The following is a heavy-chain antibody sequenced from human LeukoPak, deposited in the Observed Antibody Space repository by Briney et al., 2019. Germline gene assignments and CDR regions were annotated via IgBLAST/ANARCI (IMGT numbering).Heavy chain of an antibody. CDR2: INPNSGGT. CDR1: GYTFTGYY. Sequence: ASVKVSCKASGYTFTGYYMHWVRQAPGQGLEWMGRINPNSGGTNYAQKFQGRVTMTRDTSISTAYMELSRLRSDDTAVYYCARDSKYYYDTSRWRPPVDYWGQGTLVTVSS. CDR3: ARDSKYYYDTSRWRPPVDY. D-gene: IGHD3-22*01. J-gene: IGHJ4*02. V-gene: IGHV1-2*06.